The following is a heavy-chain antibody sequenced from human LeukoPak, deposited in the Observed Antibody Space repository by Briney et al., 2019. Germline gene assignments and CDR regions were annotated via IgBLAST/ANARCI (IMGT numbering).Heavy chain of an antibody. CDR1: GFTFSSYS. Sequence: GGSLRLSCAASGFTFSSYSMNWVRQAPGKGLEWVGRIKSKTDGGTTDYAAPVKGRFTISRDDSKNTLYLQMNSLKTEDTAVYYCSSYYDSSGYYIRDYWGQGTLVTVSS. V-gene: IGHV3-15*01. D-gene: IGHD3-22*01. CDR3: SSYYDSSGYYIRDY. J-gene: IGHJ4*02. CDR2: IKSKTDGGTT.